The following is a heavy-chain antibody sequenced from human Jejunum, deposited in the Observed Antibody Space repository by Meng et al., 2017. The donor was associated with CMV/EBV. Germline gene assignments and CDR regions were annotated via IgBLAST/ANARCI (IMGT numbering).Heavy chain of an antibody. D-gene: IGHD3-10*01. CDR3: ARRWFGELLSYYFDH. J-gene: IGHJ4*02. V-gene: IGHV3-7*01. CDR2: INHDGSEK. Sequence: FAFSNFWMSWGRQAPGKGLEWVADINHDGSEKYYVDSVKGRLTISRDNTKNSLHLQMNSLRAEDTAVYYCARRWFGELLSYYFDHWGQGTLVTVSS. CDR1: FAFSNFW.